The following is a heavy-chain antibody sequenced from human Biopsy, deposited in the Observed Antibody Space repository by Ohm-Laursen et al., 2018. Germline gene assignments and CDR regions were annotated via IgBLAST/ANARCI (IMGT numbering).Heavy chain of an antibody. CDR3: ARDSRRTAREGGMDV. J-gene: IGHJ6*02. CDR1: EFTFSGYS. V-gene: IGHV3-21*01. D-gene: IGHD6-6*01. Sequence: GTLSLTCAAFEFTFSGYSMNWVRQAPGKGLEWISYISETSSHIYDADSVKGRFTAARDNAKNSLYLQLNSLRAEDTAVYYCARDSRRTAREGGMDVWGQGTTVTVSS. CDR2: ISETSSHI.